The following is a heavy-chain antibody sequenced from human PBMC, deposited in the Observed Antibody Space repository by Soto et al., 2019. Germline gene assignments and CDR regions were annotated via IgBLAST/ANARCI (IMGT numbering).Heavy chain of an antibody. Sequence: GGSLRLSCAASGFTFSNYWVHWVRQAPGKGLMWVSRINNDGTTTNYADSVEGRLTISRDNAKNTVYLQMNSLRVEDTAVYYCARGARNYYYFDYWGQGTLVTGSS. CDR1: GFTFSNYW. CDR2: INNDGTTT. CDR3: ARGARNYYYFDY. D-gene: IGHD3-10*01. V-gene: IGHV3-74*01. J-gene: IGHJ4*02.